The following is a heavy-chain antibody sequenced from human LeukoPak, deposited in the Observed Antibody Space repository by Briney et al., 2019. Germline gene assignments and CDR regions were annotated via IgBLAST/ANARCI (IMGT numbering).Heavy chain of an antibody. V-gene: IGHV4-61*02. D-gene: IGHD4-17*01. Sequence: PSDTLSLTCTVSGGSISSGSYYWRWIRQPAGKGLEWIGRIYTSGSNNYNPSLKSRVAISVDTSKNQFSLKLSSVTAADTAVYYCARVGYGDESSYYFDYWVQGTLVTVSS. J-gene: IGHJ4*02. CDR3: ARVGYGDESSYYFDY. CDR1: GGSISSGSYY. CDR2: IYTSGSN.